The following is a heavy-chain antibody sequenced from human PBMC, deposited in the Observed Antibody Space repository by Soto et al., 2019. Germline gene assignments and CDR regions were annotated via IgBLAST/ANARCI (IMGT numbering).Heavy chain of an antibody. Sequence: GGSLRLSCAASGFNFSSYAMSWVRQAPGKGLEWVSTISSSGSSTYYADSMKGRSTISRDNSKNTLYLQMNSLRAEDTAIYYCADAHHIRAFDIWGQGTMVTVSS. CDR1: GFNFSSYA. V-gene: IGHV3-23*01. J-gene: IGHJ3*02. CDR2: ISSSGSST. CDR3: ADAHHIRAFDI.